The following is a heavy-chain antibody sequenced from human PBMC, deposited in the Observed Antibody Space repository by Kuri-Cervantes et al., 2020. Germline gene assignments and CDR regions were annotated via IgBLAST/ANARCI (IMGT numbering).Heavy chain of an antibody. J-gene: IGHJ6*02. CDR1: GGSISSYY. CDR2: IYYSGST. V-gene: IGHV4-59*01. CDR3: AGYSSGWRYYYYGMDV. Sequence: SETLSLTCTVSGGSISSYYWSWIRQPPGKGLEWIGYIYYSGSTNYNPSLKSRVTISVDTSKNQFSLKLSSVTAADTAVYYCAGYSSGWRYYYYGMDVWGQGTTVTVS. D-gene: IGHD6-19*01.